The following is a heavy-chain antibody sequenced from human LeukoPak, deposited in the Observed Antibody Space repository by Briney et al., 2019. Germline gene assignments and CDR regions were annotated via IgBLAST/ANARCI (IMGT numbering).Heavy chain of an antibody. Sequence: SECVSLTCTVSGGSISSSTYYWGWIRQPPGKGPEWIGSIYYSGRTYYNPSLKSRVTISVDTSKNQFSLKLSSVTAADTAVYYCASQPGRGVPAWYFDLWGRGILVTVSS. CDR1: GGSISSSTYY. CDR2: IYYSGRT. CDR3: ASQPGRGVPAWYFDL. J-gene: IGHJ2*01. V-gene: IGHV4-39*01. D-gene: IGHD1-26*01.